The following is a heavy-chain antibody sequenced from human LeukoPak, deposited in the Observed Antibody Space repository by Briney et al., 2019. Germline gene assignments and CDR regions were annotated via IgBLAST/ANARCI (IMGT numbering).Heavy chain of an antibody. CDR1: SGSFSGYY. D-gene: IGHD3-22*01. Sequence: PSETLSLTCAVYSGSFSGYYWSWIRQPPGKGLEWIGEINHSGSTNYNPSLKSRVTISVDTSKNQFSLKLSSVTAADTAVYYCARVYDGSGDAFDIWGQGTMVTVSS. V-gene: IGHV4-34*01. CDR3: ARVYDGSGDAFDI. J-gene: IGHJ3*02. CDR2: INHSGST.